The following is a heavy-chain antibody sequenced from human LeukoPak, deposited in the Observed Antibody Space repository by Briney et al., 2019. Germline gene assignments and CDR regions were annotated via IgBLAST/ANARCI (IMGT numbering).Heavy chain of an antibody. Sequence: GGSLRLSCAASGFTFSSYWMSWVRQAPGKGLEWVANIKQDGSEKYYVDSVKGRFTISRDNAKNSLYLQMNSLRAEDTAVYYCARGRVVVTATRVDWFDPWGQGTLDTVSS. J-gene: IGHJ5*02. CDR2: IKQDGSEK. D-gene: IGHD2-21*02. V-gene: IGHV3-7*01. CDR3: ARGRVVVTATRVDWFDP. CDR1: GFTFSSYW.